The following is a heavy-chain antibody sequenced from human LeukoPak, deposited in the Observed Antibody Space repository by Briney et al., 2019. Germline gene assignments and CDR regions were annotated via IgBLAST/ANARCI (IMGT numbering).Heavy chain of an antibody. CDR3: ARDTYYYDSSGYYYFDY. V-gene: IGHV4-38-2*02. CDR1: GYSISSGYY. J-gene: IGHJ4*02. Sequence: SETLSLTCTVSGYSISSGYYWGWIRQPPGKGLEWIGSIYHSGSTYYNPSLKSRVTISVDTSKNQFSLKLSSVTAADTAVYYCARDTYYYDSSGYYYFDYWGQGTLVTVSS. D-gene: IGHD3-22*01. CDR2: IYHSGST.